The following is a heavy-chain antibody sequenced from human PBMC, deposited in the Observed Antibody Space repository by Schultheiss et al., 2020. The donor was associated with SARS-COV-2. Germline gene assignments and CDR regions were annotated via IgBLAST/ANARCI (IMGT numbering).Heavy chain of an antibody. CDR3: TSRPGYNWNYLFYDYYYYGMDV. D-gene: IGHD1-7*01. V-gene: IGHV3-15*01. CDR1: GFTFSNAW. J-gene: IGHJ6*02. CDR2: IKSKTDGGTT. Sequence: GGSLRLSCAASGFTFSNAWMSWVRQAPGKGLEWVGRIKSKTDGGTTDYAAPVKGRFTISRDDSKNTLYLQMNSLKTEDTAVYYCTSRPGYNWNYLFYDYYYYGMDVWGQGTTVTVSS.